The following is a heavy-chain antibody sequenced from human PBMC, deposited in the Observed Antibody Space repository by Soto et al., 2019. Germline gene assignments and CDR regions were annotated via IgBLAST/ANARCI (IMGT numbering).Heavy chain of an antibody. J-gene: IGHJ6*03. CDR1: GGSISISNW. CDR3: ARGGYYFYMDV. V-gene: IGHV4-4*02. D-gene: IGHD1-26*01. CDR2: FHHSGST. Sequence: QVQLQESGPGLVKPSETLSLTCAVSGGSISISNWWSWVRQTPGKGLEWIGQFHHSGSTNYSPSLTSRVTISVDKSKNQFSLKMNSVTAADTAVYYCARGGYYFYMDVWGKGTTVTVSS.